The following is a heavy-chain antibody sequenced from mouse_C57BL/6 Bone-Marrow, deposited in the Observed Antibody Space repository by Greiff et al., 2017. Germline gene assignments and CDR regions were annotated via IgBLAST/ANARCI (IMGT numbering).Heavy chain of an antibody. J-gene: IGHJ3*01. Sequence: QVQLQQPGAELVMPGASVKLSCKASGYTFTSYWMHWVKQRPGQGLEWIGEIDPSDSYTNYNQKFTGKSTLTVDKSSSTAYMQLSSLTSEDAAVYYCAADGYYGFAYWGQGTLVTVSA. D-gene: IGHD2-3*01. CDR3: AADGYYGFAY. V-gene: IGHV1-69*01. CDR2: IDPSDSYT. CDR1: GYTFTSYW.